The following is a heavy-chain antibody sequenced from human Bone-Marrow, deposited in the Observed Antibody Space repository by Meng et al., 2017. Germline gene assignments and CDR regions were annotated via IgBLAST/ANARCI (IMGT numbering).Heavy chain of an antibody. CDR1: GASLSDYY. Sequence: QGQLQHWGAGLLKPSETLSPTCAVYGASLSDYYWIWIRQPPGKGLQCIGEINHSGSTNYNPSLESRATISVDTSQNNLSLKLSSVTAADSAVYYCARGPTTMAHDFDYWGQGTLVTVSS. D-gene: IGHD4-11*01. J-gene: IGHJ4*02. V-gene: IGHV4-34*02. CDR2: INHSGST. CDR3: ARGPTTMAHDFDY.